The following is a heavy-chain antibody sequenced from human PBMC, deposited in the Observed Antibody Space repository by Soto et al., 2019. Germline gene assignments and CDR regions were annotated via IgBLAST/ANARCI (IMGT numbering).Heavy chain of an antibody. CDR2: IIPILGIA. Sequence: SVKVSCKASGGTFSSYTISWVRQAPGQGLEWMGRIIPILGIANYAQKFQGRVTITAHKSTSTAYMELSSLRSEDTAVYYCASRLTFGGVIAPLGYWGQGTLVTVSS. J-gene: IGHJ4*02. CDR1: GGTFSSYT. D-gene: IGHD3-16*02. CDR3: ASRLTFGGVIAPLGY. V-gene: IGHV1-69*02.